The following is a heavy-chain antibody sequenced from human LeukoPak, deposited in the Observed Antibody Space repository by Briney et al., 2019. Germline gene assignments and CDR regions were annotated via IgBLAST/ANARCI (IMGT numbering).Heavy chain of an antibody. V-gene: IGHV5-51*01. J-gene: IGHJ4*02. CDR2: IYPVDSDT. D-gene: IGHD5-24*01. CDR3: ARSGDGYKNPFPFDY. Sequence: GEPLKISSKASGYSFTSYWIGWVRQMPGKGLEWMGIIYPVDSDTSYSPSLPGQVTISADKSISTAYLQWSSLKASDTAMYYCARSGDGYKNPFPFDYWGQGTLVTVSS. CDR1: GYSFTSYW.